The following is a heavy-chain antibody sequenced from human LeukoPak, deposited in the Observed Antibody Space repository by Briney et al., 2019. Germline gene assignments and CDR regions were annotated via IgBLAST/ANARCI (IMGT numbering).Heavy chain of an antibody. Sequence: PSETLSLTCAVYGGSFSGYYWSWIRQPPGKGLEWIGEINHSGSTNYNPSLKSRVTISVDTSKNQFSLKLSSVTAADTAMYYCAATYYYDSSGYFPYYFDYWGQGTLVTVSS. J-gene: IGHJ4*02. CDR1: GGSFSGYY. CDR3: AATYYYDSSGYFPYYFDY. CDR2: INHSGST. V-gene: IGHV4-34*01. D-gene: IGHD3-22*01.